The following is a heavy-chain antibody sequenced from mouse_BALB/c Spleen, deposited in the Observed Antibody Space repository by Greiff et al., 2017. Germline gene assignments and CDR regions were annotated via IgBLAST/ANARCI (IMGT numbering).Heavy chain of an antibody. D-gene: IGHD2-1*01. CDR2: INPSTGYT. CDR1: GYTFTSYW. Sequence: VQLQQSGAELAKPGASVKMSCKASGYTFTSYWMHWVKQRPGQGLEWIGYINPSTGYTEYNQKFKDKATLTADKSSSTAYMQLSSLTSEDSAVYYCARIGNYVGTFDYWGQGTTLKVSS. J-gene: IGHJ2*01. CDR3: ARIGNYVGTFDY. V-gene: IGHV1-7*01.